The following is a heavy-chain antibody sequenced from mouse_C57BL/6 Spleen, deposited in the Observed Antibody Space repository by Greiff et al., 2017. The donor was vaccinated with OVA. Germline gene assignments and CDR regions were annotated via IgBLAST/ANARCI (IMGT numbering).Heavy chain of an antibody. Sequence: VQLQESGAELVRPGASVTLSCKASGYTFTDYEMHWVKQTPVHGLEWIGAIDPETGGTAYNQKFKGKAILTADKSSSTAYMELRSLTSEDSAVYYCTRKNYYGSRGFAYWGQGTLVTVSA. D-gene: IGHD1-1*01. CDR2: IDPETGGT. V-gene: IGHV1-15*01. CDR1: GYTFTDYE. CDR3: TRKNYYGSRGFAY. J-gene: IGHJ3*01.